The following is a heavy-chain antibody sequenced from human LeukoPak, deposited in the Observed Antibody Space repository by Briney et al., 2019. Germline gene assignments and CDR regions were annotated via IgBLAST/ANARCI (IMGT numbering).Heavy chain of an antibody. CDR1: GFTFSSYW. Sequence: HSGGSLRLSCAASGFTFSSYWMHWVRQAPGKGLVWVSRINSDGSSTTYADSVMGRFTISRDNATNTLFLQMNSLRADDTAVYYCARSTSHYYYYYMDVWGKGTTVTISS. V-gene: IGHV3-74*01. CDR2: INSDGSST. J-gene: IGHJ6*03. CDR3: ARSTSHYYYYYMDV.